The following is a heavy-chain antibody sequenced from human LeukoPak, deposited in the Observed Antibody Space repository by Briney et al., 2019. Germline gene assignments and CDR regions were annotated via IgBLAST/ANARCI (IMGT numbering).Heavy chain of an antibody. D-gene: IGHD3-16*01. CDR3: ARDRRGIDY. CDR1: GFIFDDYG. V-gene: IGHV3-53*01. Sequence: PGGSLRLSCAASGFIFDDYGLIWVRRAPGKGLEWVSVIYSGGSTYYADSVKGRFTISRDNSKNTLYLQMNSLRAEDTAVYYCARDRRGIDYWGQGTLVTVSS. CDR2: IYSGGST. J-gene: IGHJ4*02.